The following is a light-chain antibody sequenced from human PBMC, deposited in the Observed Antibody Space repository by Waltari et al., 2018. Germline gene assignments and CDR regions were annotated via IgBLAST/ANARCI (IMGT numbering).Light chain of an antibody. CDR2: DVR. J-gene: IGLJ2*01. CDR3: TSYTSSSSSAYVV. CDR1: SSDVGGYKS. Sequence: QSALTQPASVSGSPGQSITISCTGTSSDVGGYKSVSWYQHHPGKAPKLMLYDVRKRPSGVSNRFSGSKSGNTASLTISGLQSEDEADYYCTSYTSSSSSAYVVFGGGTKLTVL. V-gene: IGLV2-14*03.